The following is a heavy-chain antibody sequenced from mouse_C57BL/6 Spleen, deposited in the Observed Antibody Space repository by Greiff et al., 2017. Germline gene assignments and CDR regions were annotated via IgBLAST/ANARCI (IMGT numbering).Heavy chain of an antibody. CDR2: IYPGSGNT. Sequence: QVQLQQSGPELVKPGASVKISCKASGYSFTSYYIHWVKQRPGQGLEWIGWIYPGSGNTKYNEKFKGKATLTADTCSSTAYMQLSSLTSEDSAVFYCARSCDEGYFDVWGTGTTVTVSS. CDR3: ARSCDEGYFDV. V-gene: IGHV1-66*01. CDR1: GYSFTSYY. J-gene: IGHJ1*03.